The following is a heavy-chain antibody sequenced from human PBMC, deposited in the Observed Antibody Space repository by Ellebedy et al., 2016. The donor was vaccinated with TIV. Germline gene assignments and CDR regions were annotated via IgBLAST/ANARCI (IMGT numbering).Heavy chain of an antibody. CDR1: GFIFSTHW. J-gene: IGHJ4*02. Sequence: PGGSLRLSCEVSGFIFSTHWMRWVRQAPGKGLEWVANIKEDGREKYYADSVKGRFTISRDNAKNSLYLKMNSLRGEDTAVYYCAVRPLTPNYFDSWGRGTLVTVSS. CDR2: IKEDGREK. D-gene: IGHD4-23*01. V-gene: IGHV3-7*01. CDR3: AVRPLTPNYFDS.